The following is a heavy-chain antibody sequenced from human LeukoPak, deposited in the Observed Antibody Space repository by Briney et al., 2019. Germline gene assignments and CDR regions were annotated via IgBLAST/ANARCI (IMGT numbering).Heavy chain of an antibody. D-gene: IGHD3-3*01. CDR2: IIPIFGAA. CDR3: ARCIMRGQIWSGYAIDP. CDR1: GYTFTSYG. Sequence: GASVKVSCKASGYTFTSYGISWVRQAPGQGLEWMGGIIPIFGAANYAQKFQGRVTITADESTSTAYMELSSLRSEDTAVYYCARCIMRGQIWSGYAIDPWGQGTLVTVSS. J-gene: IGHJ5*02. V-gene: IGHV1-69*13.